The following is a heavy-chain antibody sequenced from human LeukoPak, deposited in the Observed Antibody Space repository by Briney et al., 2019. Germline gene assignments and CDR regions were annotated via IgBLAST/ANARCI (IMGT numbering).Heavy chain of an antibody. CDR1: GHSFTSYW. CDR3: ARLRDGYKSPRGFDY. V-gene: IGHV5-51*01. J-gene: IGHJ4*02. D-gene: IGHD5-24*01. Sequence: GESLKISCKGSGHSFTSYWIGWVRQMPGKGLEWMGIIYPGDSDTRYSPSFQGQVTISADKSISTAYLQWSSLKASDTAMYYCARLRDGYKSPRGFDYWGQGTLVTVSS. CDR2: IYPGDSDT.